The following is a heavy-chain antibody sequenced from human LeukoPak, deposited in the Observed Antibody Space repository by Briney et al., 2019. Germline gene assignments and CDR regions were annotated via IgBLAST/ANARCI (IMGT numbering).Heavy chain of an antibody. CDR2: IYYSGTT. CDR3: ARRVAYGDYASLVFGFRGGHQIDY. J-gene: IGHJ4*02. Sequence: PSETLSLTCTVSGGSISSSSYYWGWIRQPPGKGLEWIGSIYYSGTTYYNPSLKRRVTISVDTSKNQFSLKLNSMTAADTAVYYCARRVAYGDYASLVFGFRGGHQIDYWGQGTLVTVSS. V-gene: IGHV4-39*01. D-gene: IGHD4-17*01. CDR1: GGSISSSSYY.